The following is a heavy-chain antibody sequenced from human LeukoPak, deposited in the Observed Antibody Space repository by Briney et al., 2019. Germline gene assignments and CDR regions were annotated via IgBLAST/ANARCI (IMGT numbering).Heavy chain of an antibody. CDR1: GFTFSSYW. D-gene: IGHD7-27*01. V-gene: IGHV3-74*01. CDR2: INSDGSST. J-gene: IGHJ4*02. CDR3: AKDAHLAGAFDY. Sequence: GGSLRLSCAASGFTFSSYWMHWVRQAPGKGLVWVSRINSDGSSTSYADSVKGRFTISRDNAKNTLYLQMNSLRAEDTAVYYCAKDAHLAGAFDYWGQGTLVTVSS.